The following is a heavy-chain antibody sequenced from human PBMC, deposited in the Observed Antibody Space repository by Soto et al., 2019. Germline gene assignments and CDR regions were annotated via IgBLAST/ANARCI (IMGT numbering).Heavy chain of an antibody. D-gene: IGHD3-16*02. V-gene: IGHV2-5*02. CDR3: AHLMITYGGVIGDDAFDM. J-gene: IGHJ3*02. CDR1: GFSLSTRGVG. CDR2: IYWDEDR. Sequence: QTTLKESGPTLVKPTETLTLTCTFSGFSLSTRGVGVGWIRQPPGKALEWLAVIYWDEDRRYSPSLKSRLIITKDTSKNQVFLIMTNMDPVDTATYYCAHLMITYGGVIGDDAFDMWGQGTLVTVSS.